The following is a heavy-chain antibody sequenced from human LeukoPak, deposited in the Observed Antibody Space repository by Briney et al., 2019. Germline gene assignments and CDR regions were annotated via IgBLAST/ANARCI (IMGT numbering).Heavy chain of an antibody. CDR1: GITVSSNY. V-gene: IGHV3-66*01. D-gene: IGHD3-22*01. J-gene: IGHJ3*02. CDR2: IYSGGDT. Sequence: GGSLRLSCAASGITVSSNYMSWVRQAPGKGLEWVSVIYSGGDTYYADSAKGRFTISRDNSKNTLYLQMNSLRAEDTAVYYCAGVIVVVVDAFDIWGQGTMVTVSS. CDR3: AGVIVVVVDAFDI.